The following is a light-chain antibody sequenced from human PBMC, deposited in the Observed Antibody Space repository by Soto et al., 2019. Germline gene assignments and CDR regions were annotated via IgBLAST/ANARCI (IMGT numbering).Light chain of an antibody. CDR1: QSVSSN. CDR3: QQYNNWPWT. CDR2: GAS. J-gene: IGKJ1*01. V-gene: IGKV3-15*01. Sequence: EIVMTQSPATLSVSLGERATLSCRASQSVSSNLAWYQQKPGQAPRLLIHGASTRATGFPARFSGSGSGTDFTLTISSLQSEDFAVYYCQQYNNWPWTFGQGTKVDIK.